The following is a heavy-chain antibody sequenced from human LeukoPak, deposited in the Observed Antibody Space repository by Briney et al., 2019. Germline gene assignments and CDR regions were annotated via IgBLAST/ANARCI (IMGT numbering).Heavy chain of an antibody. CDR1: GFTFSSYA. J-gene: IGHJ5*02. CDR2: ISYDGSNK. D-gene: IGHD2-15*01. V-gene: IGHV3-30-3*01. Sequence: PGRSLRLSCAASGFTFSSYAMHWVRQAPGKGLEWVAVISYDGSNKYYADSVKGRFTISRDNSKNTLYLQMNSLRAEDTAVYYCASIVVMVAATGNWFDPWGQGTLVTVSS. CDR3: ASIVVMVAATGNWFDP.